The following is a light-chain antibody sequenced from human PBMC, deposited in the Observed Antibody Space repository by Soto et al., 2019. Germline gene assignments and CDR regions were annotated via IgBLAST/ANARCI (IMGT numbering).Light chain of an antibody. CDR3: AAWDDNLNGLV. CDR1: RSNIGSNL. CDR2: NNN. J-gene: IGLJ3*02. Sequence: QAVVTQPRSASGTPGQRVTISCSGSRSNIGSNLVNWYQQLPGTAPKLLMYNNNQRPSGVPDRFSDSKSGTSASLAISGLQTEDEADYHCAAWDDNLNGLVFGGGTKVTVL. V-gene: IGLV1-44*01.